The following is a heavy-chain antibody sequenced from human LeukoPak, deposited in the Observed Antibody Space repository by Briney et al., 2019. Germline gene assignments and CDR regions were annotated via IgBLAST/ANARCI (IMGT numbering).Heavy chain of an antibody. Sequence: ASVKVSCKASGYTFTGYYMHWVRQAPGQGLEWMGWINPNSGGTNYAQKFQGRVTMTRDTSISTAYMELSRPRSDDTAVYYCARWSGGSYYYFDYWGQGTLVTVSS. J-gene: IGHJ4*02. CDR2: INPNSGGT. CDR1: GYTFTGYY. D-gene: IGHD1-26*01. V-gene: IGHV1-2*02. CDR3: ARWSGGSYYYFDY.